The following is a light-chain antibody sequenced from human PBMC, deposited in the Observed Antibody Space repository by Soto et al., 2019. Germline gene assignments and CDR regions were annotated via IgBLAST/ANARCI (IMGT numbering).Light chain of an antibody. J-gene: IGKJ2*01. V-gene: IGKV3-15*01. CDR3: QQYNNWPRA. CDR1: QSVSTN. CDR2: DAS. Sequence: EIVMTQSPATLSVPPGERATLSCRASQSVSTNLAWYQQKPGQAPRLLIYDASTRATGVPARLNGSGSGTEFTLTISSLQSEDFAVYYCQQYNNWPRAFGQGTKLEIK.